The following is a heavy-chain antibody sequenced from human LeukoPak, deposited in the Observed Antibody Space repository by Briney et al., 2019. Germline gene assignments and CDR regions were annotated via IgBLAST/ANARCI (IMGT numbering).Heavy chain of an antibody. CDR2: MNPNSGNT. D-gene: IGHD1-26*01. CDR1: GYTFTSFD. V-gene: IGHV1-8*01. Sequence: ASVKVSCKVSGYTFTSFDINWVRQATGQGLEWRGWMNPNSGNTGYAQNFQGRVTMTRNNSISTAYMEVSSLRSEDTAVYYRARGLAEWEQNDAFDIWGQGTIVTVSS. J-gene: IGHJ3*02. CDR3: ARGLAEWEQNDAFDI.